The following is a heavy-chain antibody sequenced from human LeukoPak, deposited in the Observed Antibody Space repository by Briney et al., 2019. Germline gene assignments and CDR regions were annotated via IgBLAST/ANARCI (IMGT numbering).Heavy chain of an antibody. CDR1: GYTFTSYG. D-gene: IGHD2-21*02. V-gene: IGHV1-69*13. CDR3: ATATYCGGDCYSVVVAFDI. Sequence: ASVKVSCKASGYTFTSYGISWVRQAPGQGLEWMGGIIPIFGTANYAQKFQGRVTITADESTSTAYMELSSLRSEDTAVYYCATATYCGGDCYSVVVAFDIWGQGTMVTVSS. J-gene: IGHJ3*02. CDR2: IIPIFGTA.